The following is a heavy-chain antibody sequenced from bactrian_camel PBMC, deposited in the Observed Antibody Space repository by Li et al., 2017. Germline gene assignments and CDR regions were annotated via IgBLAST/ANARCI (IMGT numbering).Heavy chain of an antibody. D-gene: IGHD7*01. Sequence: HVQLVESGGGSVQPGGSLRLSCVYSVSVYCMAWFRQAPGKEREGVAVIPTGSAAYYGDSVKGRFTISRDNAKNTLYLQLTSLEPEDTAMYYCTKDRSYGTRNWVQSTRGQGTQVTVS. CDR3: TKDRSYGTRNWVQST. CDR2: IPTGSAA. J-gene: IGHJ4*01. V-gene: IGHV3S1*01. CDR1: VSVYC.